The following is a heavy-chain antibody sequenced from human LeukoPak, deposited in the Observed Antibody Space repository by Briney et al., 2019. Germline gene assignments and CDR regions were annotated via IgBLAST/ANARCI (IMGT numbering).Heavy chain of an antibody. J-gene: IGHJ4*02. CDR3: AKDSPLEMATPSDY. CDR1: GFTFSSYG. D-gene: IGHD5-24*01. V-gene: IGHV3-30*18. Sequence: GGSLRLSCAASGFTFSSYGMHWVRQAPGKGLEWVAVISYDGSNKYYADSVKGRFTISRDNSKNTLYLQMNSLRAEDTAVYYCAKDSPLEMATPSDYWGQGTLVTVSS. CDR2: ISYDGSNK.